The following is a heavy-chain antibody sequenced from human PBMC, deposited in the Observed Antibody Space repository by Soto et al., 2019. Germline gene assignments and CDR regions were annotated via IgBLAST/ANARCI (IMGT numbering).Heavy chain of an antibody. CDR1: NYSISSDHY. Sequence: SETLSLTCAVSNYSISSDHYWGWIRQPPGKGLEWIGTIYHSGSSYNNPSLKGRLTISVDTSKNQFSLQLNSVTSADTAVYYCARVVHDSSGSYFDFWGRGTLVTVSS. CDR2: IYHSGSS. J-gene: IGHJ4*02. V-gene: IGHV4-38-2*01. D-gene: IGHD3-22*01. CDR3: ARVVHDSSGSYFDF.